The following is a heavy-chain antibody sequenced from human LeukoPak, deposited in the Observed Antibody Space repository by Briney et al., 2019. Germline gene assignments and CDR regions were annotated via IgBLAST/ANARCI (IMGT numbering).Heavy chain of an antibody. CDR2: ISSSSSTI. CDR1: GLTVSSYS. CDR3: ARARASGRSGFDY. Sequence: GGSLRLSCVASGLTVSSYSMNWVRQAPGKGLEWVSYISSSSSTIYYADSVKGRFTISRDNAKNSLDLQMNSLRDEDTAVFYCARARASGRSGFDYWGQGTLVTVSS. D-gene: IGHD2-15*01. V-gene: IGHV3-48*02. J-gene: IGHJ4*02.